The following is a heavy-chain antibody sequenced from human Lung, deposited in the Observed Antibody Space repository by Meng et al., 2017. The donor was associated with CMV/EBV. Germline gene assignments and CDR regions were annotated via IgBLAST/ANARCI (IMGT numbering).Heavy chain of an antibody. D-gene: IGHD3-10*01. V-gene: IGHV4-59*01. Sequence: SXTLSLXCTVSGASITTYWWSWIRQPPGKGLEWIGFVHHSGSTNYNPSLRSRVSMSVEPSKNQFSLTLSSVTAADTAVYYCVRDSYSYGSAIYNWVDPWGQGTRVTVSS. CDR3: VRDSYSYGSAIYNWVDP. J-gene: IGHJ5*02. CDR2: VHHSGST. CDR1: GASITTYW.